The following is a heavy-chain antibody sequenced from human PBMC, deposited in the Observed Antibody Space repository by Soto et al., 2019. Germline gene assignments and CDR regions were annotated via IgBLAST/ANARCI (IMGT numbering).Heavy chain of an antibody. J-gene: IGHJ6*02. CDR3: ARTSSSWDYGMDV. CDR2: IGTRSDI. Sequence: PGGSLRLSCAASGFTFSSYSMNWVRQAPGKGLEWVSSIGTRSDIYYADSVKGRFTISRDNAKNSLSLQMNSMTAEDTAVYYCARTSSSWDYGMDVWGQGTTVTVSS. CDR1: GFTFSSYS. D-gene: IGHD6-13*01. V-gene: IGHV3-21*01.